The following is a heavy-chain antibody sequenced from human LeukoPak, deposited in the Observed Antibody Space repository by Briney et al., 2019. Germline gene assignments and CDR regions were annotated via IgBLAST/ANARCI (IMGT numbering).Heavy chain of an antibody. CDR3: ARASDLEWLLYSY. D-gene: IGHD3-3*01. CDR2: ISSSSSYI. V-gene: IGHV3-21*01. Sequence: GGSLRLSCAASGFTFSSYSMNWVRQAPGKGLEWVSSISSSSSYIYYADSEKGRFTISRDNAKNSLYLQMNSLRAEDTAVYYCARASDLEWLLYSYWGQGTLVTVSS. CDR1: GFTFSSYS. J-gene: IGHJ4*02.